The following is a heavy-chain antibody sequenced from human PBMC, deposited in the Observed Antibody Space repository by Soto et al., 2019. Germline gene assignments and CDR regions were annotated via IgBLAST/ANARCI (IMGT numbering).Heavy chain of an antibody. J-gene: IGHJ6*02. D-gene: IGHD3-3*01. V-gene: IGHV3-48*02. Sequence: GSLRLSCAASGFTFSSYSMNWVRQAPGKGLEWVSYISSSSSTIYYADSVKGRFTISRDNAKNSLYLQMNSLRDEDTAVYYCARPSTKYYDFWSGYPGTYYYYYGMDVWGQGTTVTVSS. CDR1: GFTFSSYS. CDR2: ISSSSSTI. CDR3: ARPSTKYYDFWSGYPGTYYYYYGMDV.